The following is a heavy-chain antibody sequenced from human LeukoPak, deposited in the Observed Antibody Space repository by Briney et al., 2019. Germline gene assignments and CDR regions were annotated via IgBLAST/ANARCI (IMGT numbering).Heavy chain of an antibody. CDR2: MYHSGST. J-gene: IGHJ4*02. D-gene: IGHD7-27*01. Sequence: SETLSLTCTVSGDFITAYYWGWIRQPPGKGLEWIGTMYHSGSTNYNPSLKSRVTISVDTSKNQFSLKLSSVTAADTAVYFCARGFRGDNFDYWGQGTLVTVSS. CDR1: GDFITAYY. V-gene: IGHV4-38-2*02. CDR3: ARGFRGDNFDY.